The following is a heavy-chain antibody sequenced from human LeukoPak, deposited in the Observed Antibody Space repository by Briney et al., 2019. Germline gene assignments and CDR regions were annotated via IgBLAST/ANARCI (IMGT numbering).Heavy chain of an antibody. D-gene: IGHD6-19*01. CDR2: ICTSGST. J-gene: IGHJ4*02. Sequence: SETLSLICTVSGGSISSYCWSCIRQPAGKGLEWIGRICTSGSTNYNPSLKSRVTMSVDTSKNQFSLKLSSVTAADTAVYYCAEGRQWLRVWGQGTLVTVSS. CDR1: GGSISSYC. V-gene: IGHV4-4*07. CDR3: AEGRQWLRV.